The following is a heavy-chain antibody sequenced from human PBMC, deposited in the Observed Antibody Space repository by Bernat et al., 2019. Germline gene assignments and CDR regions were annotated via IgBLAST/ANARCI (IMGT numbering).Heavy chain of an antibody. Sequence: VQLVESGGGVVQPGRSLRLSCAASGFTFSSYAMHWVRQAPGKGLEWVSVIYSGGSTYYADSVKGRFTISRDNSKNTLYLQMNILRAEDTDVYYCAREGGYSSSSVGFDYWGQGTLVTVSS. J-gene: IGHJ4*02. CDR1: GFTFSSYA. V-gene: IGHV3-66*01. CDR2: IYSGGST. D-gene: IGHD6-6*01. CDR3: AREGGYSSSSVGFDY.